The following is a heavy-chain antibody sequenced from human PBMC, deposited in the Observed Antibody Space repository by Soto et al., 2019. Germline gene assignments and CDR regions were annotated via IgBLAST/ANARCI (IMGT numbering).Heavy chain of an antibody. CDR2: ISGSGGST. CDR3: AKGLANIVVVVAATPWLRPKAPFNYGMDV. CDR1: GFPFSSYA. V-gene: IGHV3-23*01. J-gene: IGHJ6*02. D-gene: IGHD2-15*01. Sequence: PGGSLRLSCAASGFPFSSYAMSWVRQAPGKGLEWVSAISGSGGSTYYADSVKGRFTISRDNSKNTLYLQMNSLRAEDTAVYYCAKGLANIVVVVAATPWLRPKAPFNYGMDVWGQGTTVTVSS.